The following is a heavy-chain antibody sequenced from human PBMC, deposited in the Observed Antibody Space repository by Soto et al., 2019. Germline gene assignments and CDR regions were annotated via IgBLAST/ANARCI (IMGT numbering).Heavy chain of an antibody. CDR1: GGSISSYY. CDR3: ARESRSWYGSIWDY. D-gene: IGHD6-13*01. CDR2: IYYSGAT. Sequence: QVQLQESGPGLVKPSETLSLTCTVSGGSISSYYWSWIRQPPGKGLEWIGYIYYSGATNYNPSLKTLVTISVDTSKHQSSLKLSSVTAAATAVYYCARESRSWYGSIWDYWGQGTLVTVSS. V-gene: IGHV4-59*12. J-gene: IGHJ4*02.